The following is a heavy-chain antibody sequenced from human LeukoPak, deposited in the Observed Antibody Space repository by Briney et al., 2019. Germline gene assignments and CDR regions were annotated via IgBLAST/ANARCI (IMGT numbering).Heavy chain of an antibody. CDR1: GFTFSSYG. D-gene: IGHD3-9*01. CDR2: ISGSGGST. V-gene: IGHV3-23*01. J-gene: IGHJ4*02. Sequence: GGSLRLSCAASGFTFSSYGMSWVRQAPGKGLEWVSAISGSGGSTYYADSVKGRFTISRDNSKNTLYLQMNSLRAEDTAVYYCAKTPNYDILTGTYFDYWGQGTLVTVSS. CDR3: AKTPNYDILTGTYFDY.